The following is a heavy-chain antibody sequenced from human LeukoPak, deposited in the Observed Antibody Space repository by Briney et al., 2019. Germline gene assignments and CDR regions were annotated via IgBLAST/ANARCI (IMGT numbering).Heavy chain of an antibody. J-gene: IGHJ4*02. Sequence: PSETLSLTCTVSGGSISSSTYYWGWIRQPPGKGLEWIGSIYYSGSTYYNPSLKSRVTISVDTSNNQFSLKLSSVTAADTAVYYCARLSGYYGSSGYLPFDYWGQGTLVTVSS. V-gene: IGHV4-39*01. CDR1: GGSISSSTYY. CDR3: ARLSGYYGSSGYLPFDY. CDR2: IYYSGST. D-gene: IGHD3-22*01.